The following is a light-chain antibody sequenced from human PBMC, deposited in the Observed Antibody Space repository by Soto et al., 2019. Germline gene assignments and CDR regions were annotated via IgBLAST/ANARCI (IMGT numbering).Light chain of an antibody. J-gene: IGKJ1*01. CDR2: DAS. CDR3: QHYNHWPPWT. V-gene: IGKV3-15*01. CDR1: QSVGSN. Sequence: EIVRTQSPASLSVSPGERVTLSCRSSQSVGSNLAWYQRKPGQAHRLLIYDASTRATGIPARFSGSGSGTEFTLTISSLQSEDFAVYYCQHYNHWPPWTFGQGTKVEIK.